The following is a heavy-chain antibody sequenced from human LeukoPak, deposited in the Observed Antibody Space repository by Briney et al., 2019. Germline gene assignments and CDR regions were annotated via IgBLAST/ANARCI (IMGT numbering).Heavy chain of an antibody. CDR3: ARAGDLNY. CDR2: IDPSDSYT. CDR1: GYSFTSYW. J-gene: IGHJ4*02. V-gene: IGHV5-10-1*01. Sequence: GESLKISRKGSGYSFTSYWISWLRQIRGKGLEWMGRIDPSDSYTNYSPSFQGHVTISADKSISTAYLQWSSLKASDTAMYYCARAGDLNYWGQGTLVTVSS. D-gene: IGHD7-27*01.